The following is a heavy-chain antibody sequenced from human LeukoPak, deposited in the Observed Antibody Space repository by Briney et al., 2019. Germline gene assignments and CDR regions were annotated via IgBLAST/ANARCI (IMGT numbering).Heavy chain of an antibody. J-gene: IGHJ4*02. D-gene: IGHD5-18*01. Sequence: PGGSLRLSCAASGFTFSSYSMNWVRQAPGKGLEWVSYISSSSSTIYYADSVKGRFTISRDNAKNSLYLQMNSLRAEDTAVYYCARRGTAMAHRFFDYWGQGTLVTVSS. CDR3: ARRGTAMAHRFFDY. CDR1: GFTFSSYS. CDR2: ISSSSSTI. V-gene: IGHV3-48*04.